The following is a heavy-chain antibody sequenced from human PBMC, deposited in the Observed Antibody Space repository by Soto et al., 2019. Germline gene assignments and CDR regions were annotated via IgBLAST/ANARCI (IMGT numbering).Heavy chain of an antibody. Sequence: PSETLSLTCTVSGGSISSSSYYWGWIRQPPGKGLEWIGSIYYSGSTYYNPSLKSRVTISVDTSENQFSLKLSSVTAADTAVYYCARHLDLVSSSVPYYFDYWGQGTLVTVSS. CDR1: GGSISSSSYY. J-gene: IGHJ4*02. CDR2: IYYSGST. V-gene: IGHV4-39*01. D-gene: IGHD6-6*01. CDR3: ARHLDLVSSSVPYYFDY.